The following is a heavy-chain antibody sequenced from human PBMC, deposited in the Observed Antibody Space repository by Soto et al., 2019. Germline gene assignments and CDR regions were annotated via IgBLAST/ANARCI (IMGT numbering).Heavy chain of an antibody. D-gene: IGHD3-22*01. V-gene: IGHV1-69*01. J-gene: IGHJ6*02. CDR2: IIPIFGTA. CDR1: GGTFSSYA. CDR3: ARGGTPYYYDSSGYYPPYYYYGMDV. Sequence: QVQLVQSGAEVKKPGSSVKVSCKASGGTFSSYAISWVRQAPGQGLEWMGGIIPIFGTANYAQKFQGRVTINADESTSTAYMELSSLRAEDTAVYYCARGGTPYYYDSSGYYPPYYYYGMDVWGQGTTVTVSS.